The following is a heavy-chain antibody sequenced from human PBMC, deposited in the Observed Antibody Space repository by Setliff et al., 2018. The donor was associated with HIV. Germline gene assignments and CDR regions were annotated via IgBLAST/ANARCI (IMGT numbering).Heavy chain of an antibody. CDR1: GGSISSHY. V-gene: IGHV4-4*08. CDR3: ASLDGSESPYIYYYYMDV. D-gene: IGHD3-10*01. Sequence: SETLSLTCTVSGGSISSHYWSWIRQPPGKGLEWIGHIYTSGSTNYNPSLKSRVTMSVGTSKNQFSLKLSSVTAADTAVYYCASLDGSESPYIYYYYMDVWGKGTAVTVS. CDR2: IYTSGST. J-gene: IGHJ6*03.